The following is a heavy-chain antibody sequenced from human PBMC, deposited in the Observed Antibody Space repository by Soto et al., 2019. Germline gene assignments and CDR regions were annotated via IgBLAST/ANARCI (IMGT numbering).Heavy chain of an antibody. CDR1: GYTFTSYG. V-gene: IGHV1-18*01. CDR3: AREGDVPYYYYGMDV. J-gene: IGHJ6*02. D-gene: IGHD2-21*02. Sequence: QVQLVQSGGEVRKPGASVTVSCKASGYTFTSYGISWVRQAPGQGLEWMGWISGYNGKTNYAQKVQDRVTMTTDTSTSTVYLVLRSLRFADTAVYYCAREGDVPYYYYGMDVWGQGTTVTVSS. CDR2: ISGYNGKT.